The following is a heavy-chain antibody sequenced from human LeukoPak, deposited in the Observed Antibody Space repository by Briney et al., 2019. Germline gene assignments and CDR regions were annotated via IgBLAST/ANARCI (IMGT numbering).Heavy chain of an antibody. J-gene: IGHJ4*02. D-gene: IGHD3-22*01. V-gene: IGHV3-53*01. CDR1: GFTVSDNY. Sequence: GGSLRLSCAASGFTVSDNYMSWVRQSPGKGLEWVSVIYSGGNTYYPDSVRGRFTISRDSSKNTLYLQMNSLRAEDTAIYYCAKDRPNYYDSSGHYYRRDGDYWGQGTLVTVSS. CDR3: AKDRPNYYDSSGHYYRRDGDY. CDR2: IYSGGNT.